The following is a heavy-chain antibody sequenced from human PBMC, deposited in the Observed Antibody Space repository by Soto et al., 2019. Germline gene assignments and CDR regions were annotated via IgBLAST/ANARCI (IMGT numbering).Heavy chain of an antibody. J-gene: IGHJ4*02. CDR2: FYYSGST. V-gene: IGHV4-39*01. CDR3: ARGLSRFGELLYRLYFDY. D-gene: IGHD3-10*01. Sequence: QLQLQESGPGLVKPSETLSLTCTVSGDSVSTSTYYWGWIRQSPGKGLEWIGSFYYSGSTYYNPSLNSRVTISVDTSKNQFSLMLSSVTAADTAVYYCARGLSRFGELLYRLYFDYWGQGTLVTVSS. CDR1: GDSVSTSTYY.